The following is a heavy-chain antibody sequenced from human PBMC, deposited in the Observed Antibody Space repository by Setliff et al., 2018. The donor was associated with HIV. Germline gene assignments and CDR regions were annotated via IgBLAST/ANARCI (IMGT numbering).Heavy chain of an antibody. Sequence: SETLSLTCSVSGGSMSRVYWTWIRQPPGKGPEWIGYVSASGTTKYNPSLQSRVTISGDSSKNQFSLRLSSVTAADTAVYYCAKEGSWNDDSGAFNIWGQGTMVTVSS. CDR2: VSASGTT. V-gene: IGHV4-4*08. J-gene: IGHJ3*02. D-gene: IGHD1-1*01. CDR1: GGSMSRVY. CDR3: AKEGSWNDDSGAFNI.